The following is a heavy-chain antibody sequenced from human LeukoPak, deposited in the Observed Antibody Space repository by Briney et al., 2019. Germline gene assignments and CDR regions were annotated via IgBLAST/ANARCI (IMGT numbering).Heavy chain of an antibody. CDR1: GGTFSSYA. D-gene: IGHD5-18*01. CDR2: IIPIFGTA. Sequence: ASVKVSCKASGGTFSSYAISWVRQAPGQGLEWMGGIIPIFGTANYAQKFQGRGTITADDSTSTAYMELSSLRSEDTAVYYCARDSLHVDTAMVSDYWGQGTLVTVSS. V-gene: IGHV1-69*13. CDR3: ARDSLHVDTAMVSDY. J-gene: IGHJ4*02.